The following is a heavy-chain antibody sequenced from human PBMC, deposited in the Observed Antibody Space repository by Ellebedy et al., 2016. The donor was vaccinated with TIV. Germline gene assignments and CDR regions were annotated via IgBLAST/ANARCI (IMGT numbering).Heavy chain of an antibody. D-gene: IGHD6-13*01. Sequence: GESLKISCAASGFTFSSYSMNWVRQAPGKGLEWVSSISSSSSYIYYADSVQGRFTISRDNAKNSLYLQMNSLRAEDTAVYYCARIEVDSSSWYVRVGYFQHWGQGTLVTVSS. V-gene: IGHV3-21*01. J-gene: IGHJ1*01. CDR2: ISSSSSYI. CDR1: GFTFSSYS. CDR3: ARIEVDSSSWYVRVGYFQH.